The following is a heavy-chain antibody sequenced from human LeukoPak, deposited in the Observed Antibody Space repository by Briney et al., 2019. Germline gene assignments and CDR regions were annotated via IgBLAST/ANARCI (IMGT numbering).Heavy chain of an antibody. CDR3: ARLSLTSKRSGRGQQLTIDY. Sequence: SETLSLTCTVSGGSITTSSYYWAWIRQPPGKGLEWIGSIYYSGSTYYNPSLKSRVTISVDTSKNQFSLKVNSVTAADTAVYYCARLSLTSKRSGRGQQLTIDYWGQGTLVIVSS. J-gene: IGHJ4*02. CDR2: IYYSGST. D-gene: IGHD6-13*01. CDR1: GGSITTSSYY. V-gene: IGHV4-39*07.